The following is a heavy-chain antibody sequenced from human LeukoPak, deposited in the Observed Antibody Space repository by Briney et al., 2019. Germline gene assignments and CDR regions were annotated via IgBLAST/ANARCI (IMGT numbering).Heavy chain of an antibody. J-gene: IGHJ4*02. CDR2: ISGSGGST. CDR1: GFTFSSYA. Sequence: PGGSLRLSCAASGFTFSSYAMSWVRQAPGRGLEWVSAISGSGGSTYYADSVKGRFTISRDNSKNTLYLQMNSLRAEDTAVYYCAKAVSGAWLRFRFDYWGQGTLVTVSS. D-gene: IGHD5-12*01. CDR3: AKAVSGAWLRFRFDY. V-gene: IGHV3-23*01.